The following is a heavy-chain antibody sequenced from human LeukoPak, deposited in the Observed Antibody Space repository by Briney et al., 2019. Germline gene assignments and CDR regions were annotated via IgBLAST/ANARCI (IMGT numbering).Heavy chain of an antibody. CDR1: GFTFSTYW. J-gene: IGHJ4*02. V-gene: IGHV3-74*01. D-gene: IGHD5-24*01. CDR2: ISSDGSST. Sequence: PGGSLRLSCAASGFTFSTYWMHWVRQAPGKGLVWVSRISSDGSSTIYADSVKGRFTISRDNANNTLYLQMNSLRAEDTAVYFCARVRRDGYNLFFDYWGQGTLVTVSS. CDR3: ARVRRDGYNLFFDY.